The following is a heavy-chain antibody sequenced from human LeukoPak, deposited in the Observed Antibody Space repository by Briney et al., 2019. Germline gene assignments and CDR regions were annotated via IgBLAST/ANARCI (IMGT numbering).Heavy chain of an antibody. CDR1: GYTLTGYY. D-gene: IGHD4-11*01. Sequence: ASVKVSCKASGYTLTGYYMHWVRQAPGQGLEWMGWINPNSGGTNYAQKFQGRVTMTRDTSISTAYMELSRLRSDDTAVYYCARDNDYSNFQNAFDIWGQGTMVTVSS. J-gene: IGHJ3*02. CDR3: ARDNDYSNFQNAFDI. CDR2: INPNSGGT. V-gene: IGHV1-2*02.